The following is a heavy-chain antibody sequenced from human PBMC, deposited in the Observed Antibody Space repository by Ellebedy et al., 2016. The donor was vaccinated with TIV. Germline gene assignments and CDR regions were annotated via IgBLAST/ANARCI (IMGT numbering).Heavy chain of an antibody. CDR1: GYTFTSYW. CDR3: ASSVYTEAFDI. V-gene: IGHV5-10-1*01. D-gene: IGHD5/OR15-5a*01. CDR2: IDPSDSYT. Sequence: KVSXXASGYTFTSYWISWVRQMPGKGLEWMGRIDPSDSYTNYSPSFQGHVTISADKSISTAYLQWSSLKASDTAMYYCASSVYTEAFDIWGQGTMVTVSS. J-gene: IGHJ3*02.